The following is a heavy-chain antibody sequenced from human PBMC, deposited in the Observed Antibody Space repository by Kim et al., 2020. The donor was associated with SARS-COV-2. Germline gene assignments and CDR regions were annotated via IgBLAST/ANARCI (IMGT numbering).Heavy chain of an antibody. D-gene: IGHD3-22*01. J-gene: IGHJ4*03. CDR3: ARTARRYYDSSGYYYSGRYFDY. V-gene: IGHV1-69*13. CDR1: GGTFSSYA. CDR2: IIPIFGTA. Sequence: SVKVSCKASGGTFSSYAISWVRQAPGQGLEWMGGIIPIFGTANYAQKFQGRVTITADESTSTAYMELSSLRSEDTAVYYCARTARRYYDSSGYYYSGRYFDYWGQRTLVTVSS.